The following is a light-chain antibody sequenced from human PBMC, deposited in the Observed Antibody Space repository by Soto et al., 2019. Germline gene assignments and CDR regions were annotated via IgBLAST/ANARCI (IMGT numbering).Light chain of an antibody. CDR3: QQRSNWPT. V-gene: IGKV1-5*03. J-gene: IGKJ5*01. CDR2: KAS. Sequence: DIQMTQSPSTLSASVGDRVTITCRASQSISGWLAWYQQKPGKAPKLLIYKASSLESGVPSRFSGSGSGTDFTLTISSLESEDFAIYYCQQRSNWPTFGQGTRLEIK. CDR1: QSISGW.